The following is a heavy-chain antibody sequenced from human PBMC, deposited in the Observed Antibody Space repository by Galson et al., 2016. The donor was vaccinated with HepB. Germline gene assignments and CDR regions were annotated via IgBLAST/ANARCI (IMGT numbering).Heavy chain of an antibody. D-gene: IGHD2-8*02. CDR1: GGSIDTTNW. J-gene: IGHJ6*02. V-gene: IGHV4-4*02. Sequence: SETLSLTCAVSGGSIDTTNWWSWVRQPPGKGLEWIGDIFHNGSANYNPSLKSRVTISVDRSKSQFSLKLTSVTAADTAIYYCARSYIELAYYYYYAMDVWGHGTSVIVSS. CDR3: ARSYIELAYYYYYAMDV. CDR2: IFHNGSA.